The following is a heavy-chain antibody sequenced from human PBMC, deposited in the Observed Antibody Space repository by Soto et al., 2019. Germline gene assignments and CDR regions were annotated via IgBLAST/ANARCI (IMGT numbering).Heavy chain of an antibody. V-gene: IGHV4-34*01. Sequence: SETLSLTCAVYGGSFSGYYWNWIRQPPGKGLEWIGEINHSGNTNNNPSLKSRVTISVDASKNQFSLKLSSVTAADTAVYYCARGRPAVDIVVDHSNWFDPWGQGALVTVFS. D-gene: IGHD2-15*01. CDR2: INHSGNT. CDR3: ARGRPAVDIVVDHSNWFDP. CDR1: GGSFSGYY. J-gene: IGHJ5*02.